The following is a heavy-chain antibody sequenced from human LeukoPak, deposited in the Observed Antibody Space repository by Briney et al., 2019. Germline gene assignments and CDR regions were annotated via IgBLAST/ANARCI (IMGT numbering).Heavy chain of an antibody. CDR1: GFTFSSYE. Sequence: PGGSLGLSCAASGFTFSSYEMNWVRQAPGKGLEWVAVISYDGSNKYYADSVKGRFTISRDNSKNTLYLQMNSLRAEDTAVYYCAKVGSIDEYYYDSSGYYYEDLWGQGTLVTVSS. V-gene: IGHV3-30*18. D-gene: IGHD3-22*01. CDR2: ISYDGSNK. CDR3: AKVGSIDEYYYDSSGYYYEDL. J-gene: IGHJ5*02.